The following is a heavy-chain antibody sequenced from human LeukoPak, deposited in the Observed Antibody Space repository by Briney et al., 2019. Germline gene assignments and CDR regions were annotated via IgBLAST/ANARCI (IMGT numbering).Heavy chain of an antibody. V-gene: IGHV1-69*06. Sequence: SVKVSCKASGGTFSSYAISWVRQAPGQGLEWMGGIIPIFGTANYAQKFQGRVTITADKSTSTAYMELSSLRSEDTAAYYCARETYYDILTGYPYFDYWGQGTLVTVSS. CDR3: ARETYYDILTGYPYFDY. CDR2: IIPIFGTA. D-gene: IGHD3-9*01. J-gene: IGHJ4*02. CDR1: GGTFSSYA.